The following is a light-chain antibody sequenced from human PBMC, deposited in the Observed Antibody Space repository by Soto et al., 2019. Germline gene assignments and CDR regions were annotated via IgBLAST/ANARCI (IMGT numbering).Light chain of an antibody. Sequence: QSALTQPPSVSGFPGQSVTISCTGTSSDVGKYDRVSWYQQPPGTAPKLIIYEVTNRPSGVPARFSGSKSGNTASLTISGLQAEDEADYYCSSYTSTSRYVFGAGTKVTVL. J-gene: IGLJ1*01. CDR3: SSYTSTSRYV. CDR1: SSDVGKYDR. V-gene: IGLV2-18*02. CDR2: EVT.